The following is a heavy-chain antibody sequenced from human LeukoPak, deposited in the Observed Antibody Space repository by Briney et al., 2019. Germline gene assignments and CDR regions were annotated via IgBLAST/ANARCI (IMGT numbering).Heavy chain of an antibody. CDR3: ARDAFDI. Sequence: PSETLSLTCTVSGGSIGSYYWSWIRQPPGKGLEWIGYIYYSGSTNYNPSLKSRVTISVDTSKNQFSLKLSSVTAADTAVYYCARDAFDIWGQGTMVTVSS. CDR2: IYYSGST. V-gene: IGHV4-59*01. CDR1: GGSIGSYY. J-gene: IGHJ3*02.